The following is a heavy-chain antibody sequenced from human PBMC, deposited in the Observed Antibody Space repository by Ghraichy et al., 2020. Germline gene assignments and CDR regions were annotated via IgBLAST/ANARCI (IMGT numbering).Heavy chain of an antibody. D-gene: IGHD2-2*01. CDR2: IYPGDSDT. J-gene: IGHJ5*02. Sequence: GESLNISCKGSGYSFTSYWIGWVRQMPGKGLEWMGIIYPGDSDTRYSPSFQGQVTISADKSISTAYLQWSSLKASDTARYSCARGGRYCSSTSCYGGWFDPWGQGTLVTVSS. CDR3: ARGGRYCSSTSCYGGWFDP. CDR1: GYSFTSYW. V-gene: IGHV5-51*01.